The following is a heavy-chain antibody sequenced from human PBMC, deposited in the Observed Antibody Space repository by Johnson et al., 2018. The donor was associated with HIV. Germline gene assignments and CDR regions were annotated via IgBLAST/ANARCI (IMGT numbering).Heavy chain of an antibody. V-gene: IGHV3-53*01. J-gene: IGHJ3*02. CDR1: GFTFSDYY. D-gene: IGHD6-13*01. CDR2: IYSGGST. Sequence: VHPVESGGGLLKPGGSLRLSCAASGFTFSDYYMSWIRQAPGKGLEWVSVIYSGGSTNYADSAKDRFTISRDISTNTLYLQMNSLRAEDTAVYYCARNSHSSNWYEWKAFDIWGQGTMVTVSS. CDR3: ARNSHSSNWYEWKAFDI.